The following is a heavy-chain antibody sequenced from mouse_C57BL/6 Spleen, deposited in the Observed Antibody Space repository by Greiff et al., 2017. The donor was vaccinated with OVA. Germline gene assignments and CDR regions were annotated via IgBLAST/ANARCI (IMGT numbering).Heavy chain of an antibody. CDR2: INPNNGGT. Sequence: VQLQQSGPELVKPGASVKISCKASGYTFTDYYMNWVKQSHGKSLEWIGDINPNNGGTSYNQKFKGKATLTVDKSSSTAYMELRSLTSEDSAVYYCARRGSYYYGSSYPFDYWGQGTTLTVSS. CDR3: ARRGSYYYGSSYPFDY. D-gene: IGHD1-1*01. CDR1: GYTFTDYY. V-gene: IGHV1-26*01. J-gene: IGHJ2*01.